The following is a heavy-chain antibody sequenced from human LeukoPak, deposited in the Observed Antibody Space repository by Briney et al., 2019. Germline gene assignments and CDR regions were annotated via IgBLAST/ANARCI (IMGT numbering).Heavy chain of an antibody. Sequence: EGSLRLSCAASGFTFSSYAMSWVRQAPGQGLEWVSGISDSGGSTYYADSVKGRFTISRDNSKNTLYLQMNSLRAEDTAVYYCAKAREVVAATTFDYWGQGTLVTISS. CDR3: AKAREVVAATTFDY. J-gene: IGHJ4*02. D-gene: IGHD2-15*01. CDR2: ISDSGGST. V-gene: IGHV3-23*01. CDR1: GFTFSSYA.